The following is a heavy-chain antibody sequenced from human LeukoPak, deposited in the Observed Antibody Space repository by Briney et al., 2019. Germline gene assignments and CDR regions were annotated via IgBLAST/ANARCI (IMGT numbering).Heavy chain of an antibody. Sequence: GGSLRLSCAASGFTFTSYAMSWVRQAPGKGLEWVSSINGGGSTTYHADSVKGRFTISRDNSKNTLYLQMNSLRAEDTAVYYCAKDHRDGYNLVWGQGTLVTVSS. CDR2: INGGGSTT. CDR1: GFTFTSYA. J-gene: IGHJ4*02. D-gene: IGHD5-24*01. V-gene: IGHV3-23*01. CDR3: AKDHRDGYNLV.